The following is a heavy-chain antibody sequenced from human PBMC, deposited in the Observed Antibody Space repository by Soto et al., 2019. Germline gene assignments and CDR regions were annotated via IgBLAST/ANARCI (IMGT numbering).Heavy chain of an antibody. CDR3: ARDPLSDSSSWFFHY. V-gene: IGHV3-33*01. D-gene: IGHD6-13*01. CDR1: GFPFSRYG. Sequence: QVQMVESGGGVVQPGRSLRLSCAASGFPFSRYGMHGVRQAPGKVLEWVAGIWYDGSNKYYADSVKGRCTISRDNSQNPRHLQMNSLTGEDTAVYYWARDPLSDSSSWFFHYWGQGNLVTGSS. CDR2: IWYDGSNK. J-gene: IGHJ4*02.